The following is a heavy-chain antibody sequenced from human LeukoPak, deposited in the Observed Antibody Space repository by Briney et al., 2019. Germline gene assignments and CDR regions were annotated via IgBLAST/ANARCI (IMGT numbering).Heavy chain of an antibody. CDR3: AKGLREYDFWSGYAT. V-gene: IGHV3-23*01. D-gene: IGHD3-3*01. J-gene: IGHJ5*02. CDR2: ISVSGGSP. CDR1: GFTFSSYA. Sequence: GGSLRLSCAASGFTFSSYAMMWVRQAPGKGLDWVSTISVSGGSPNYADSVKGRFTISRDNSKNTLFLQMNSLRAEDTALYYCAKGLREYDFWSGYATWGQGTLVTVTS.